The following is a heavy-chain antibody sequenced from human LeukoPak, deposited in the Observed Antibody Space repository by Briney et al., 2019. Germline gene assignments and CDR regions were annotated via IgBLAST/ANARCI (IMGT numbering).Heavy chain of an antibody. D-gene: IGHD2/OR15-2a*01. Sequence: PSETLSLTCTVSGASITSSHWSWIRQPPGKGLEWIGYVYHTGNTDYNPSLRSRVTISLDTSKSHFTLSLSSATAADTAVYFCARHPFSNPFDFWGRGTLVTVSS. V-gene: IGHV4-59*08. J-gene: IGHJ4*02. CDR3: ARHPFSNPFDF. CDR1: GASITSSH. CDR2: VYHTGNT.